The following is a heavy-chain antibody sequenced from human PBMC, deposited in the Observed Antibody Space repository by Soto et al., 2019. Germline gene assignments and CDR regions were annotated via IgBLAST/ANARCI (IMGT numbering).Heavy chain of an antibody. V-gene: IGHV1-46*03. Sequence: ASVKVSCKASGYTFTSYYMHWVRQAPGQGLEWMGIINPSGGSTSYAQKFQGRVTMTRDTSTSTVYMELSSLRSEDTAVYYCASAYCGGDCYSPGYFQHWGQGTLVTVS. D-gene: IGHD2-21*01. CDR1: GYTFTSYY. CDR3: ASAYCGGDCYSPGYFQH. J-gene: IGHJ1*01. CDR2: INPSGGST.